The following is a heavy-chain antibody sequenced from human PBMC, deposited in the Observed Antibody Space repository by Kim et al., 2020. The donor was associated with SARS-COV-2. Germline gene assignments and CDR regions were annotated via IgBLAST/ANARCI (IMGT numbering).Heavy chain of an antibody. CDR3: ARVLEQLWFGELGYWFDP. V-gene: IGHV4-31*03. D-gene: IGHD3-10*01. J-gene: IGHJ5*02. CDR2: IYYSGST. CDR1: GGSISSGGYY. Sequence: SETLSLTCTVSGGSISSGGYYWSWIRQHPGKGLEWIGYIYYSGSTYYNPSLKSRVTISVDTSKNQFSLKLSSVTAADTAVYYCARVLEQLWFGELGYWFDPWGQGTLVTVSS.